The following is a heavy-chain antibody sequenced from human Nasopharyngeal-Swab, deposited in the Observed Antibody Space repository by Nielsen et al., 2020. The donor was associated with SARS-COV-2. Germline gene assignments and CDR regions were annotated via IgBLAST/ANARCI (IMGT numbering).Heavy chain of an antibody. CDR3: AKGGSAEWLAFSYYGMDV. Sequence: GESLKISCAASGFTFSSCAMSWVRQAPGEGLEWVSAISGSGGSTYYADSVKGRFTISRDNSKNTLYLQMNSLRAEDTAVYYCAKGGSAEWLAFSYYGMDVWGQGTTVTVSS. CDR2: ISGSGGST. CDR1: GFTFSSCA. D-gene: IGHD6-19*01. J-gene: IGHJ6*02. V-gene: IGHV3-23*01.